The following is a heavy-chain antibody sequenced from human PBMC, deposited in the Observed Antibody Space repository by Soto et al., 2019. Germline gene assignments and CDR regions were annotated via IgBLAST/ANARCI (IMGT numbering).Heavy chain of an antibody. Sequence: QLQLQESGPGLVKPSETLSLTCTVSGGSISSSSYYWGWIRQPPGNGLEWIGSTYYSGSTYYNPSLKSRVTISVDTSKNQFYLKLSSVTAADTAVYYCAPSLAAAKGWFDPWGQGTLVTVSS. CDR3: APSLAAAKGWFDP. J-gene: IGHJ5*02. CDR1: GGSISSSSYY. CDR2: TYYSGST. V-gene: IGHV4-39*01. D-gene: IGHD6-13*01.